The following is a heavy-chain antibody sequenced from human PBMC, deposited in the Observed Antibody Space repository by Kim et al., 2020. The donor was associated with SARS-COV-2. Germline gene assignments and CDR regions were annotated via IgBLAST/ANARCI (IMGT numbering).Heavy chain of an antibody. Sequence: ADSVKGRVTISRDNAKNSLYLQMNSLRAEDTAVYYCAREELNSGSYPFDYWGQGTLVTVSS. V-gene: IGHV3-21*01. J-gene: IGHJ4*02. D-gene: IGHD1-26*01. CDR3: AREELNSGSYPFDY.